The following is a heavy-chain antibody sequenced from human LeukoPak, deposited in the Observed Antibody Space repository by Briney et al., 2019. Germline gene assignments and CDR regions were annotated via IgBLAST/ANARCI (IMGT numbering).Heavy chain of an antibody. CDR3: AKVTYGSGTYGAFDS. D-gene: IGHD3-10*01. Sequence: QPGGSLRLSCAASGFTVSNNYINWVRQAPGKGLEWVSVIYSGGSTYYADSVKGRFTISRDNSKNTLYLQMNSLRAEDTAIYYCAKVTYGSGTYGAFDSWGQGTLVTVSS. V-gene: IGHV3-53*01. CDR1: GFTVSNNY. CDR2: IYSGGST. J-gene: IGHJ4*02.